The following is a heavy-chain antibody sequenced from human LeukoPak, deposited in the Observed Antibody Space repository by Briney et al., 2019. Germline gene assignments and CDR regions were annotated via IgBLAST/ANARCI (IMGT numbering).Heavy chain of an antibody. Sequence: GGSLRLSCVASGFSFSTYWMSWVRQAPGKGLEWVSVIYSGGTTSYADSVKGRFTISRDSSKDTLYLQMNSLRAEDTAVYYCARGAFLTGYYNLPHYYYAMDVWGQGTTVTVSS. CDR1: GFSFSTYW. CDR2: IYSGGTT. V-gene: IGHV3-53*01. D-gene: IGHD3-9*01. CDR3: ARGAFLTGYYNLPHYYYAMDV. J-gene: IGHJ6*02.